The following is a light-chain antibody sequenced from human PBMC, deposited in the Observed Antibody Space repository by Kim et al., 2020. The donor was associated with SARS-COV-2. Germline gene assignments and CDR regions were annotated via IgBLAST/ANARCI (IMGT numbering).Light chain of an antibody. Sequence: EVVMTQSPATLSVSPGERATLSCRASQSVNSNLAWYQQQPGQAPRLLIYGASTRATNIPARFSGSGSGTTFTLIISSLQSEDIAVYYCQQYDNWPPYTFGQGTKLEI. CDR3: QQYDNWPPYT. J-gene: IGKJ2*01. CDR2: GAS. CDR1: QSVNSN. V-gene: IGKV3-15*01.